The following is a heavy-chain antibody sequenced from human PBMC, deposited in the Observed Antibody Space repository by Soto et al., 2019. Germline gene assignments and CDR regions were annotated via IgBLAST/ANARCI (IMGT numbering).Heavy chain of an antibody. J-gene: IGHJ6*03. CDR2: IIPILGIA. Sequence: ASVKVSCKASGGTFSSYPISWVRQAPGQGLEWMGRIIPILGIANYAQKFQGRVTITADKSTSTAYMELGSLRSEDTAVYYCARDGTGSYYKGYYYYYMDVWGKGTTVTVSS. D-gene: IGHD3-10*01. CDR3: ARDGTGSYYKGYYYYYMDV. V-gene: IGHV1-69*04. CDR1: GGTFSSYP.